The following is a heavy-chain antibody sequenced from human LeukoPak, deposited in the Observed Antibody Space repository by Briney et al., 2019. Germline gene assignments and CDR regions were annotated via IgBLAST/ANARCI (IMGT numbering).Heavy chain of an antibody. CDR2: INHSGST. J-gene: IGHJ6*03. CDR3: ARNPKIIPFPGFQEYYYYYYYMDV. CDR1: GGSFSGYY. V-gene: IGHV4-34*01. D-gene: IGHD2/OR15-2a*01. Sequence: SETLSLTCAVYGGSFSGYYWSWIRKPPGKGLEWIGEINHSGSTNYSPSLKSRVTISVDTSKNQFSLKLSSVTAADTAVYYCARNPKIIPFPGFQEYYYYYYYMDVWGKGTTVTISS.